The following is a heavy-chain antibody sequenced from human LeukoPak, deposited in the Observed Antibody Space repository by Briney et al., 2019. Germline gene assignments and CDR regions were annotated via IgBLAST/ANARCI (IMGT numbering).Heavy chain of an antibody. CDR2: ISYDGSNK. CDR1: GFTFSSYA. V-gene: IGHV3-30*04. J-gene: IGHJ4*02. Sequence: PGGSLRLSCAASGFTFSSYAMHWVRQAPGKGLEWVAVISYDGSNKYYADSVKGRFTISRDNSKKTLYLQMNSLRAEDTAVYYCARDGGDHRGQGTLVTVSS. CDR3: ARDGGDH. D-gene: IGHD3-16*01.